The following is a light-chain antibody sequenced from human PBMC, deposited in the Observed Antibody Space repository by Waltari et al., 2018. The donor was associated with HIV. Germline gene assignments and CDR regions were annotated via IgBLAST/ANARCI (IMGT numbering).Light chain of an antibody. CDR3: QQYSTYPLV. V-gene: IGKV1-5*03. Sequence: DVQMTQSPSTLSASVGDRVTITCRASQTISTWLAWYLQKPGKPPKLLIYKASNLQSGVPSRFSGSGSGTEFTLTISSLQPDDFATYYCQQYSTYPLVFGGGTKVEI. J-gene: IGKJ4*01. CDR1: QTISTW. CDR2: KAS.